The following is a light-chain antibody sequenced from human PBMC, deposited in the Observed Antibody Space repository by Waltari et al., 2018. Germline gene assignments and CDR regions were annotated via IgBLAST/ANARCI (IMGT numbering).Light chain of an antibody. Sequence: QSVLPQPPSASGTPGQGVTVSCSGGASTIGHNVLNWYQQVPGRAPKLLIYRGDRRPAGVPDRFSGSKSGTSASLAISGLQSEDEADYYCAAWDDSLNGRWVFGGGTKVTVL. CDR2: RGD. V-gene: IGLV1-44*01. CDR1: ASTIGHNV. CDR3: AAWDDSLNGRWV. J-gene: IGLJ3*02.